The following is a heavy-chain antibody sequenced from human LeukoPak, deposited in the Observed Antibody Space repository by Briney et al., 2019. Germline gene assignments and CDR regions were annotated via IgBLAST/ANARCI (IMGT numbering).Heavy chain of an antibody. CDR2: INTNTGNP. CDR1: GYTFTSYG. CDR3: ARARNYDYVWGNYYGMDV. J-gene: IGHJ6*02. Sequence: ASVKVSCKASGYTFTSYGISWVRQAPGQGLEWMGWINTNTGNPTYAQGFTGRFVFSLDTSVSTAYLQISSLKAEDTAVYYCARARNYDYVWGNYYGMDVWGQGTTVTVSS. D-gene: IGHD3-16*01. V-gene: IGHV7-4-1*02.